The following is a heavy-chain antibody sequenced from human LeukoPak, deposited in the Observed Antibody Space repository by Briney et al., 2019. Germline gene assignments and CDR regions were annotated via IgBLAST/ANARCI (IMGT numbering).Heavy chain of an antibody. D-gene: IGHD1-1*01. Sequence: ASVKVSCKASGYTFTSYGISWVRQAPGQGLEWMGWISAYNGNTNYAQKLQGRVTMTTDTSTSTAYMELRSLRSDDTAVYYCASSSTAYYYYYMDVWGKGTTVTVSS. J-gene: IGHJ6*03. CDR3: ASSSTAYYYYYMDV. CDR1: GYTFTSYG. V-gene: IGHV1-18*01. CDR2: ISAYNGNT.